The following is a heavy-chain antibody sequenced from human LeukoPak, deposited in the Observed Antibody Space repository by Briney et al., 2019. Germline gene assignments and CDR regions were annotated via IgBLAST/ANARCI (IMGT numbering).Heavy chain of an antibody. J-gene: IGHJ4*02. D-gene: IGHD3/OR15-3a*01. V-gene: IGHV3-23*01. CDR1: GFTFSSYV. CDR2: MSGSGGYT. Sequence: GGSLRLSCAASGFTFSSYVMNWVRQAPGKGLEWVSAMSGSGGYTYYADSVRGRFTISRDNSKNTLYLQMNSLRAEDTAVYFCARDLWTFDYWGQGTLVTVSS. CDR3: ARDLWTFDY.